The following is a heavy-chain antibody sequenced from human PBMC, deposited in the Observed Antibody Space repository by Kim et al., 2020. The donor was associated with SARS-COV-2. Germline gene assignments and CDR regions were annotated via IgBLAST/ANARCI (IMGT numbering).Heavy chain of an antibody. D-gene: IGHD2-2*01. Sequence: SVKGRFTTSRDNAKDSLYLQMTSLRAEDTAVYYCARVGCSSTSCNDAFDIWGQGTMVTVSS. CDR3: ARVGCSSTSCNDAFDI. V-gene: IGHV3-11*06. J-gene: IGHJ3*02.